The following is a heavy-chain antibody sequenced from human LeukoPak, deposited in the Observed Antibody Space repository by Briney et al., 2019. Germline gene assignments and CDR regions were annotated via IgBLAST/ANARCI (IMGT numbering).Heavy chain of an antibody. CDR1: GFTFSSYG. D-gene: IGHD4-17*01. CDR2: IKPDGSEK. J-gene: IGHJ4*02. CDR3: ARRDHGDYGEEY. Sequence: GGSLRLSCAASGFTFSSYGMHSVRQAPGKRVEWVANIKPDGSEKYYVETAKGRFTTSRDNAKNSLSLQMNSLRAEDTAVYYCARRDHGDYGEEYWGQGTLVTVSS. V-gene: IGHV3-7*01.